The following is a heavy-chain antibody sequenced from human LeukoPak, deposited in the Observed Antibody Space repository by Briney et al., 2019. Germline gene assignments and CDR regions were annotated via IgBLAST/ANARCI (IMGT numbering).Heavy chain of an antibody. J-gene: IGHJ2*01. D-gene: IGHD6-13*01. CDR1: GGSISSGSYY. V-gene: IGHV4-61*02. Sequence: SETLSLTCTVSGGSISSGSYYWSWIRQPAGKGLEWIGRIDTSGNTNYKPSPKSRVTMSVDTSKNQFSLKLSSVTAADTAVYYCARVSSSWYQDWYFDLWGRGTLVTVSS. CDR3: ARVSSSWYQDWYFDL. CDR2: IDTSGNT.